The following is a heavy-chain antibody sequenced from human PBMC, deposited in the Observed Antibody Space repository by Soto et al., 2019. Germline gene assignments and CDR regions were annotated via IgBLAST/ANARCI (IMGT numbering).Heavy chain of an antibody. D-gene: IGHD5-18*01. CDR2: IYYSGST. J-gene: IGHJ6*02. CDR1: GGSISSSSYY. Sequence: QLQLQESGPGLVKPSETLSLTCTVSGGSISSSSYYWGWIRQPPGKGLEWIGSIYYSGSTYYNPSLKSRVTISVDTSKNQFSLKLSSVTAADTAVYYCARIGYSYGYSGDYLPTVYYGMDVWGQGTTVTVSS. CDR3: ARIGYSYGYSGDYLPTVYYGMDV. V-gene: IGHV4-39*01.